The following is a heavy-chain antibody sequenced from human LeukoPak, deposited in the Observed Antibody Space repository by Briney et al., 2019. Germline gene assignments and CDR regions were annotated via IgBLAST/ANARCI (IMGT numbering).Heavy chain of an antibody. D-gene: IGHD3-9*01. V-gene: IGHV4-59*01. CDR1: GGSISSYC. CDR3: ARDRDYDILTGYSLLWYFDL. Sequence: KTSETLSLTCTVSGGSISSYCWSWIRQPPGKGLEWIGYIYYSGSTNYNPSLKSRVTISVDTSKNQFSLKLSSVTAADTAVYYCARDRDYDILTGYSLLWYFDLWGRGTLVTVSS. CDR2: IYYSGST. J-gene: IGHJ2*01.